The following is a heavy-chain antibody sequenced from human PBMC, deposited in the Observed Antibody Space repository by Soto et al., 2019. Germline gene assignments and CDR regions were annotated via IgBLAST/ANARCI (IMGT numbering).Heavy chain of an antibody. V-gene: IGHV3-23*01. CDR3: AKDSGSYRRSDAFDI. CDR1: GFTFSSYA. Sequence: EVQLLESGGGLVQPGWSLRLSCAASGFTFSSYAMRWVRQAPGKGLEWVSAISGSGGSTYYADSVKGRFTISRDNSKNTLYLQMNSLRAEDTAVYYCAKDSGSYRRSDAFDIWGQGTMVTVSS. CDR2: ISGSGGST. J-gene: IGHJ3*02. D-gene: IGHD1-26*01.